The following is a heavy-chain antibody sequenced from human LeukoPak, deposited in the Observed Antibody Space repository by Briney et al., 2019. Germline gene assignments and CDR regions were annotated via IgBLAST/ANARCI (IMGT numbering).Heavy chain of an antibody. CDR1: GFTFSNAW. V-gene: IGHV3-21*01. CDR2: ISSSSSYI. Sequence: PGGSLRLSCAVSGFTFSNAWMSWVRQAPGKGLEWVSSISSSSSYIYYADSVKGRFTISRDNAKNSLYLQMNSLRAEDTAVYYCAREGRSGRITIFGVVNDWGQGTLVTVSS. J-gene: IGHJ4*02. D-gene: IGHD3-3*01. CDR3: AREGRSGRITIFGVVND.